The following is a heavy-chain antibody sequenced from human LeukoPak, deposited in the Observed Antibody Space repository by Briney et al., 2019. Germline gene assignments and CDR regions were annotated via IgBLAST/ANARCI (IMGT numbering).Heavy chain of an antibody. CDR3: ARKHGDSSSWKDY. V-gene: IGHV3-21*01. D-gene: IGHD6-13*01. CDR2: ISSSSSYI. Sequence: PGGSLRLSCAASGFTFSSYSMNWVRQAPGKGLEWVSSISSSSSYIYYADSVKGRFTISRDNAKNSMYLQMNSLIAEDTAVYYCARKHGDSSSWKDYWGQGTLVTVSS. J-gene: IGHJ4*02. CDR1: GFTFSSYS.